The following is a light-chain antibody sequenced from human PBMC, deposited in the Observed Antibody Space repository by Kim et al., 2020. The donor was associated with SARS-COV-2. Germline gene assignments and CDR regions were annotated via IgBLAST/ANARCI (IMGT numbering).Light chain of an antibody. CDR1: SSNIGSNY. V-gene: IGLV1-47*01. CDR2: RNN. J-gene: IGLJ3*02. CDR3: AAWDDSLSGL. Sequence: PRQRVTISCSGSSSNIGSNYVYWYQQLPGTAPKLLIYRNNQRPSGVPDRFSGSKSGTSASLAISGLRSEDEADYYCAAWDDSLSGLFGGGTKLTVL.